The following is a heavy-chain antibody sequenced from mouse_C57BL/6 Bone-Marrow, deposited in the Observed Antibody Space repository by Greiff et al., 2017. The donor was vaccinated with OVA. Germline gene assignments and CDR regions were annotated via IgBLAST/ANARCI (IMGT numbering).Heavy chain of an antibody. CDR1: GYTFTSYW. J-gene: IGHJ4*01. V-gene: IGHV1-55*01. Sequence: QVQLQQPGAELVKPGASVKMSCKASGYTFTSYWITWVKQRPGQGLEWIGDIYPGSGSTNYNEKFKSKATLTVDTSSSTAYMQLSSLTSEDSAVYYCARGRPISTTVVATDYAMDYWGQGTSVTVSS. D-gene: IGHD1-1*01. CDR2: IYPGSGST. CDR3: ARGRPISTTVVATDYAMDY.